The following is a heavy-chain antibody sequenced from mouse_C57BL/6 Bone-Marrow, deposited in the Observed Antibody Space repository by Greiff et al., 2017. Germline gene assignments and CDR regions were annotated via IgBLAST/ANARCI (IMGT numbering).Heavy chain of an antibody. CDR1: GFTFNTYA. CDR2: IRSKSSNYAT. J-gene: IGHJ1*03. Sequence: EVHLVESGGGLVQPKGSLKLSCAASGFTFNTYAMHWVRQAPGKGLEWVARIRSKSSNYATYYADSVKDRFTISRDDSQSMLYLQMNNLKTEDTAMYYCVREGPRDVYWYFDVWGTGTTVTVSS. CDR3: VREGPRDVYWYFDV. V-gene: IGHV10-3*01. D-gene: IGHD3-3*01.